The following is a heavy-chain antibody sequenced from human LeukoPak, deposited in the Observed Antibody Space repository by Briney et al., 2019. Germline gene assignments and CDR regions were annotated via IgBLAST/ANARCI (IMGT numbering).Heavy chain of an antibody. V-gene: IGHV3-23*01. CDR3: ARDIRGSGNYGWFDP. CDR1: GFTVSSNY. D-gene: IGHD3-10*01. J-gene: IGHJ5*02. Sequence: GGSLRLSCAASGFTVSSNYMSWVRQAPGKGLEWVASIGDSGGSTYYVDSVRGRFTISRDNSKNTLYLQMNSLRAEDTAIYSCARDIRGSGNYGWFDPWGQGTLVTVSS. CDR2: IGDSGGST.